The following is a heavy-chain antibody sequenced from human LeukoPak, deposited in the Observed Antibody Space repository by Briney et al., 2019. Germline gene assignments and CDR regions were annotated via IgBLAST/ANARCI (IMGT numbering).Heavy chain of an antibody. CDR2: INWNGDTT. CDR3: ARSGVVGTTEFDN. D-gene: IGHD1-26*01. J-gene: IGHJ4*02. CDR1: GFTFDDFA. Sequence: RPGGSLRLPCAASGFTFDDFAMSWVRQAPGKGLEWVSTINWNGDTTTYADSIRGRFTISRDNRKNSLYLQMDSLRAEDTALYYCARSGVVGTTEFDNWGQGTLVAVSS. V-gene: IGHV3-20*04.